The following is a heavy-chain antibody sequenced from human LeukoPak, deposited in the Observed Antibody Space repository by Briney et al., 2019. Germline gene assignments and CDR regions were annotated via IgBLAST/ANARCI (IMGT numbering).Heavy chain of an antibody. CDR1: GGSISSGGYY. Sequence: SETLSLTCTVSGGSISSGGYYWSWIRQHPGKGLEWIGYIYYSGSTYYNPSLKSRVTISVDTSKNQFSLKLSSVTAADTAVYYRGGAPGEDYGGNVPLHDAFDIWGQGTMVTVSS. V-gene: IGHV4-31*03. J-gene: IGHJ3*02. CDR2: IYYSGST. D-gene: IGHD4-23*01. CDR3: GGAPGEDYGGNVPLHDAFDI.